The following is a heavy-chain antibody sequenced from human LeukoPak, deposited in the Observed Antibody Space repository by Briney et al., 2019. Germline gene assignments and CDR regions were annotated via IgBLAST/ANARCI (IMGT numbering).Heavy chain of an antibody. CDR3: AKEKEDHGALDY. Sequence: QPGGSLRLSCAASGFTFDDYTMHWVRQAPGKGLEWVSLISWDGGSRYYADSVKGRFTISRDNSKNSLYLQMNSLRTEDTALYYCAKEKEDHGALDYWGQGTLVTVSS. J-gene: IGHJ4*02. D-gene: IGHD1-14*01. CDR1: GFTFDDYT. CDR2: ISWDGGSR. V-gene: IGHV3-43*01.